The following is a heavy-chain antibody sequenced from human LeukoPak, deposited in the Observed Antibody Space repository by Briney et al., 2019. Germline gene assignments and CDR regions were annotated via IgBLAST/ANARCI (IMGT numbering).Heavy chain of an antibody. CDR3: ARDPGGYYFDY. Sequence: SEALSLTCTVSGGSISSGGYYWSWIRQHPGKGLEWIGYIYYSGSTYYNPSLKSRVTISVDTSKNQFSLKLSSVTAADTAVYYCARDPGGYYFDYWGQGTLVTVSS. D-gene: IGHD3-16*01. J-gene: IGHJ4*02. CDR2: IYYSGST. CDR1: GGSISSGGYY. V-gene: IGHV4-31*03.